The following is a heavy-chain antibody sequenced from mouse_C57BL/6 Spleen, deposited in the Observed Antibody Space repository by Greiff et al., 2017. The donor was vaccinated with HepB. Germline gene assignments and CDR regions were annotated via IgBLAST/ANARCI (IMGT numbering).Heavy chain of an antibody. CDR3: TTPCDYDVY. CDR2: IDPENGDT. CDR1: GFNIKDDY. D-gene: IGHD2-4*01. V-gene: IGHV14-4*01. Sequence: EVQLQQSGAELVRPGASVKLSCTASGFNIKDDYMHWVKQRPEQGLEWIGWIDPENGDTEYASKFQGKATITADTSSNTAYLQLSSLTSEATAVYYCTTPCDYDVYWGQGTLVTVSA. J-gene: IGHJ3*01.